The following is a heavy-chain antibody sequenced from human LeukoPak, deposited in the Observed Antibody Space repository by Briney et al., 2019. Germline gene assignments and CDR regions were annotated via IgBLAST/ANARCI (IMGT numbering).Heavy chain of an antibody. CDR1: GFTFRSYG. J-gene: IGHJ4*02. D-gene: IGHD4-17*01. CDR2: IRYDGSNK. V-gene: IGHV3-30*02. Sequence: GGSLRLSCAASGFTFRSYGMHWVRQAPGKGLEWVAFIRYDGSNKYYADSVKGRFTISGDISKNTLYLQMNSLRAEDTAVFYCAKDQPIRPTVTTRAYYFDSWGQGTLVTVSS. CDR3: AKDQPIRPTVTTRAYYFDS.